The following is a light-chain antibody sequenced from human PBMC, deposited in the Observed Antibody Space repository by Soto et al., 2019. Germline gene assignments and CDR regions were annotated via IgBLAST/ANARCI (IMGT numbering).Light chain of an antibody. J-gene: IGKJ5*01. CDR3: LQHNSYPIT. CDR1: QGISSW. Sequence: IHMAHSPSSVSASLGDMVTMTFGASQGISSWLAWYQQKPWKAPKLLIYAASSLQSGVPSRFSGSGSGTEFTLTITSLQPEDFATYYCLQHNSYPITFGQGTRLEIK. V-gene: IGKV1-12*01. CDR2: AAS.